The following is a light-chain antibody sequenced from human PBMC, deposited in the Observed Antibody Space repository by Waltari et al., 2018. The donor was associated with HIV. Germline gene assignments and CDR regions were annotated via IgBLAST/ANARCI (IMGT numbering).Light chain of an antibody. CDR2: DAN. J-gene: IGLJ3*02. CDR3: SSYTSTSTLL. Sequence: QSALTQPASVSGSLGQSITISCIGTSSDIGSYHYVSWYQHHPDKAPTLVIYDANARPSGVPFRFSGSKSGNTASLTISWLQAEDEADYYCSSYTSTSTLLFGGGTKVTVL. V-gene: IGLV2-14*01. CDR1: SSDIGSYHY.